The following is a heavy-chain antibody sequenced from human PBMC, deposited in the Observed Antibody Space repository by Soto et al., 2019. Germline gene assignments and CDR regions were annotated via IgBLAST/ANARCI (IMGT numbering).Heavy chain of an antibody. CDR1: GYTFTSYG. D-gene: IGHD3-16*02. CDR2: ISAYNGNT. CDR3: ARGRALYDYVWGSYRYGLDY. V-gene: IGHV1-18*01. J-gene: IGHJ4*02. Sequence: ASVKVSCKASGYTFTSYGISWVRQAPGQGLEWMGWISAYNGNTNYAQKLQGRVTMTTDTSTSTAYMELRSLRSDDTAVYYCARGRALYDYVWGSYRYGLDYWGQGTLVTAPQ.